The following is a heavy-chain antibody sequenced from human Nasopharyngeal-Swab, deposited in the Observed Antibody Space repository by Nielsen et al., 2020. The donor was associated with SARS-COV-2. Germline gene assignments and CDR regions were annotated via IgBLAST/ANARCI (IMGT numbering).Heavy chain of an antibody. CDR1: GASISSYY. V-gene: IGHV4-59*08. Sequence: SETLSLTCTVSGASISSYYWSWIRQPPGKGLEWVACSHYSGSTNYNPSLKSRVTMSVDTSKRQFSLMLTSVTAADTAVYYCARGFDYWGQGTLVTVSS. CDR2: SHYSGST. J-gene: IGHJ4*02. CDR3: ARGFDY.